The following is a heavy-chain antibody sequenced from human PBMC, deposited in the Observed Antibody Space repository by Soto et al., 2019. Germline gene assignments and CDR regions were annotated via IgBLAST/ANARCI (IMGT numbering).Heavy chain of an antibody. J-gene: IGHJ5*02. CDR2: IYYSGST. V-gene: IGHV4-39*01. Sequence: QLQLQESGPGLVKPSETLSLTCTVSGGSISSSIYYCGWIRQHPVKGLEWIGSIYYSGSTYYNPYLKSRVTISVETSKTQVSLKLSSVTAADTAVYYCARPVGYGSGGNWFDPWGQGTLVTVSS. CDR1: GGSISSSIYY. D-gene: IGHD3-10*01. CDR3: ARPVGYGSGGNWFDP.